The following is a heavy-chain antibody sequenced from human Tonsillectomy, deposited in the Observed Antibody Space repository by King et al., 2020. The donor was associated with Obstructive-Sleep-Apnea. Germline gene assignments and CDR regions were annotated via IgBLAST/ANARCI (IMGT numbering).Heavy chain of an antibody. CDR1: GFTFSSYA. Sequence: VQLVESGGGLVQPGGSLRLSCAASGFTFSSYAMSWVRQAPGKGLEWVSAISGSGGSTYYADSVKGRFTISRDNSKNTLYLQMNSLRAEDTALYYCAKDCWCYYGSVWVDVLDIWGQGTMVTVSS. D-gene: IGHD3-10*01. J-gene: IGHJ3*02. CDR2: ISGSGGST. V-gene: IGHV3-23*04. CDR3: AKDCWCYYGSVWVDVLDI.